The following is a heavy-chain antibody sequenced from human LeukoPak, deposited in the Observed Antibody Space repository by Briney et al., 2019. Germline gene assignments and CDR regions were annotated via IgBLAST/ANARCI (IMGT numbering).Heavy chain of an antibody. J-gene: IGHJ4*02. CDR2: ISGSGGST. CDR3: AMSKSGSYSFDY. Sequence: GGSLRLSCAASGFTVSSNYMSWVRQAPGKGLEWVSDISGSGGSTYYADSVKGRFTISRDNSKNTLYVQMSSLRAEDTAVYYCAMSKSGSYSFDYWGQGTLVTVSS. CDR1: GFTVSSNY. V-gene: IGHV3-23*01. D-gene: IGHD1-26*01.